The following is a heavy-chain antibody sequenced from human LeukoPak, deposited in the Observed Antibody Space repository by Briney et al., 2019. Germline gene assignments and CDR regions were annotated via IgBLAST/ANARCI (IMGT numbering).Heavy chain of an antibody. CDR1: GGSISSYY. V-gene: IGHV4-4*07. D-gene: IGHD2-2*01. Sequence: TSETLSLTCTVSGGSISSYYWSWIRQPAGKGLEWIGRTYSSGSTNYNPSLKSRVTMSVDTSKNQFSLKLSSVTAADTAVYYCARGQYHLLYWYFDLWGRGTLVTVSS. CDR2: TYSSGST. J-gene: IGHJ2*01. CDR3: ARGQYHLLYWYFDL.